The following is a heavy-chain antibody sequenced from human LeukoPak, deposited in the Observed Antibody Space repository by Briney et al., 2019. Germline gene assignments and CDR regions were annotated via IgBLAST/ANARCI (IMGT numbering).Heavy chain of an antibody. J-gene: IGHJ3*02. CDR3: ARSSTVTTMVLAFDI. D-gene: IGHD4-17*01. V-gene: IGHV4-59*01. CDR1: GGSISSYY. CDR2: IYYSGST. Sequence: SETLSLTCTVSGGSISSYYWRWIRQPPGKGLEWIGYIYYSGSTNYNPSLKSRVTISVDTSKNQFSLKLSSVTAADTAVYYCARSSTVTTMVLAFDIWGQGTMVTVSS.